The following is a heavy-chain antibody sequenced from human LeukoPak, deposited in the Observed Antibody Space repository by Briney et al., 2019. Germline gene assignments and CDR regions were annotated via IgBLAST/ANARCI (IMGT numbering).Heavy chain of an antibody. CDR3: ARHVRLGHSSDYVWFDP. V-gene: IGHV4-61*10. CDR1: GGSINSGTYY. CDR2: IYYSGSN. D-gene: IGHD5-12*01. Sequence: SETLSLTCTVSGGSINSGTYYWSWIRQPAGKGLEWIGYIYYSGSNNYNPSLKSRVTISVDRSKNQISLKLNSVTAADTAVYYCARHVRLGHSSDYVWFDPWGQGTLVTVSS. J-gene: IGHJ5*02.